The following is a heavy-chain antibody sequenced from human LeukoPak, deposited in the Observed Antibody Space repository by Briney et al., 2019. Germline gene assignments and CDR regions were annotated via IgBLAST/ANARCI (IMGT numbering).Heavy chain of an antibody. D-gene: IGHD2-21*02. J-gene: IGHJ4*02. CDR1: GVSIGSGGYY. Sequence: SETLSLTCTVSGVSIGSGGYYWSWIRQPAGKGLEWIGRIYTSGSTNYNPSLKSRVTMSVDTSKNQFSLKLSSVTAADTAVYYCASELHDYWGQGTLVTVSS. CDR2: IYTSGST. V-gene: IGHV4-61*02. CDR3: ASELHDY.